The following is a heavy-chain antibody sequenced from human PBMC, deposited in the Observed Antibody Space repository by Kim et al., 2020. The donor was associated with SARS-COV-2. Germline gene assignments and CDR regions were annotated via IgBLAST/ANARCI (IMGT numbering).Heavy chain of an antibody. D-gene: IGHD3-10*02. J-gene: IGHJ6*02. CDR3: ARDYSVSPFGMDV. Sequence: HAQGFTGRFVFSLDTSVSTAYLQISSLKAEDTAIYYCARDYSVSPFGMDVWGQGTTVTVSS. V-gene: IGHV7-4-1*02.